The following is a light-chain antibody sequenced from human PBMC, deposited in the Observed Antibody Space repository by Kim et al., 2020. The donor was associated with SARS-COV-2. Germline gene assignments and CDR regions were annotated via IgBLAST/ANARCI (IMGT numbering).Light chain of an antibody. CDR1: QSVSSY. J-gene: IGKJ4*01. CDR2: DAS. Sequence: EIVLTQSPATLSLSPGERATLSCRASQSVSSYLASYQQKPGQAPRLLIYDASNRATGIPARFSGSGSGTDFTLTISSLEPEDFVVYYCQQRINWPLTFGGGTKVDIK. V-gene: IGKV3-11*01. CDR3: QQRINWPLT.